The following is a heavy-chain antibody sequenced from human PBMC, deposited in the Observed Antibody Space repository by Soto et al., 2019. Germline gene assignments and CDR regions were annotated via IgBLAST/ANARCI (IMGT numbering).Heavy chain of an antibody. CDR3: ARIILTGYYGLEP. Sequence: QVQLQESGPGLVKPSETLSLTCSVSGYSLTSYYWTWVRQPPGKGLEWIGYIYYTGKTNYNPSLKSRVTISMDLSKNQFSLELRSLTAADTAVYYCARIILTGYYGLEPWGQGTLVIVSA. D-gene: IGHD3-9*01. J-gene: IGHJ5*02. V-gene: IGHV4-59*01. CDR1: GYSLTSYY. CDR2: IYYTGKT.